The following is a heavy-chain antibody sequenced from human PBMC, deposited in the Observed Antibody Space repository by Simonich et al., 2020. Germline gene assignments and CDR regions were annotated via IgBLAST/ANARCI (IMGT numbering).Heavy chain of an antibody. D-gene: IGHD3-10*01. J-gene: IGHJ4*02. CDR3: ARGPVYGSGSHIFDY. Sequence: RLSCAASGFTFSSYGMHWVRQAPGKGLEWVAVIWYDGSNKYYADSVKGRFTISRDNSKNTLYLQMNSLRAEDTAVYYCARGPVYGSGSHIFDYWGQGTLVTVSS. CDR1: GFTFSSYG. CDR2: IWYDGSNK. V-gene: IGHV3-33*01.